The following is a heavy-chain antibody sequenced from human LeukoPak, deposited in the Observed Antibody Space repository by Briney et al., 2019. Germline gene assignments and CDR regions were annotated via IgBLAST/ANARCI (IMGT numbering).Heavy chain of an antibody. J-gene: IGHJ1*01. CDR1: GYSVSSGYY. CDR2: IYHSGST. Sequence: TSETLSLTCTVSGYSVSSGYYWGWIRQSPGKGLEWIGSIYHSGSTHYNLSLKSRVTISADTSKNQFSLNLSSVTAADTAVYYCARVHYYRSGSPWFGYFQHWGQGTLVTVSS. V-gene: IGHV4-38-2*02. D-gene: IGHD3-10*01. CDR3: ARVHYYRSGSPWFGYFQH.